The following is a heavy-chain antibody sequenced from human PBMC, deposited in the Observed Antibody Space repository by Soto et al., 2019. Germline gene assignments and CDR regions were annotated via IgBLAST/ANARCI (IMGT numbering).Heavy chain of an antibody. D-gene: IGHD3-22*01. CDR2: IFSNDEK. J-gene: IGHJ4*02. V-gene: IGHV2-26*01. CDR3: ARIDYDSSGYYFDY. CDR1: GFSLINARMG. Sequence: QVTLKESGPVLVKPTETLTLTCTVSGFSLINARMGVSWVRQPPGKALEWLAHIFSNDEKSYSTSLKSRLTISKDTSKTQVVLTMTNMDPVDTATYYCARIDYDSSGYYFDYWGQGTLVTVSS.